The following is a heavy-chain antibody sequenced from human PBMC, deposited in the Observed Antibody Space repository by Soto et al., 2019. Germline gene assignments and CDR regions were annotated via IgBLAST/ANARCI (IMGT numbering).Heavy chain of an antibody. D-gene: IGHD3-22*01. V-gene: IGHV5-10-1*01. J-gene: IGHJ4*02. CDR1: GYRFSGDW. CDR3: ARRTHNSSVYPTGFDY. Sequence: EVQLVQSGAEVKKPGESLRISCRGSGYRFSGDWICWLRQMPGKGLEWMGRIDPSDCYTNYSPSFQGHVAISADKAISTAYLQWSTLKASATAMYYCARRTHNSSVYPTGFDYWGEGTLVTVSS. CDR2: IDPSDCYT.